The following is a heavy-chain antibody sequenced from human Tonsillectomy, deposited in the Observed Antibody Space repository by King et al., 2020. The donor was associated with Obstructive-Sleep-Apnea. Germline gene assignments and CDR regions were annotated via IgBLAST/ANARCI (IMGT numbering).Heavy chain of an antibody. CDR2: INYSGST. CDR3: ARDHRLGATTLFDY. V-gene: IGHV4-39*07. CDR1: GGSISRSSDY. J-gene: IGHJ4*02. Sequence: LQLQESGPRLVKPSETLSLTCTLSGGSISRSSDYWGWIRPPPGKGLEWIGSINYSGSTFYNPSLKSRVTISVDASKNQFSLKLSSVTAADTAVYQCARDHRLGATTLFDYWGQGTLVTVSS. D-gene: IGHD1-26*01.